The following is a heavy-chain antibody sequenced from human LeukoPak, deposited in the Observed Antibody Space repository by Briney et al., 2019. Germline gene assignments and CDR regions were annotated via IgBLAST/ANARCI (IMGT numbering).Heavy chain of an antibody. V-gene: IGHV3-9*01. J-gene: IGHJ4*02. CDR3: ARDRYSKHAFDY. Sequence: PGGSLRLSCAASGFTFDDYAMHWVRQAPGKGLEWVSGISWNSGSIGYADSVRGRFTISRDNAKNSLYLQMNSLRAEDTALYYCARDRYSKHAFDYWGQGTLVTVSS. CDR2: ISWNSGSI. CDR1: GFTFDDYA. D-gene: IGHD1-14*01.